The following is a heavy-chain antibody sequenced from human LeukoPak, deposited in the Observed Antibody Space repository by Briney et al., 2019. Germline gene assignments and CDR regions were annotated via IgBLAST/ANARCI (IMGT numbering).Heavy chain of an antibody. Sequence: GGSLRLSCAASGFTFSSYAMSWVRQAPGKGLEWVSAISGSGGSTYYADSVKGRFTISRDNSKNTLYLQMNSLRAEDTAVYYCAREGEAEQQLVLAFDIWGQGTMVTVSS. D-gene: IGHD6-13*01. V-gene: IGHV3-23*01. CDR3: AREGEAEQQLVLAFDI. CDR1: GFTFSSYA. J-gene: IGHJ3*02. CDR2: ISGSGGST.